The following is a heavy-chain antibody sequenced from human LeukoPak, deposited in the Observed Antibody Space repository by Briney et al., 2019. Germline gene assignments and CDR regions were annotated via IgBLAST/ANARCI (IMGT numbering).Heavy chain of an antibody. CDR1: GFTFSNAW. Sequence: PGGSLRLSCAASGFTFSNAWMSWVRQAPGKGLEWVSYISSSGSTIYYADSVKGRFTISRDNAKNSLYLQMNSLRAEDTAVYYCAGGDSDLAAAISGYWGQGTLVTVSS. CDR3: AGGDSDLAAAISGY. V-gene: IGHV3-11*01. CDR2: ISSSGSTI. D-gene: IGHD6-13*01. J-gene: IGHJ4*02.